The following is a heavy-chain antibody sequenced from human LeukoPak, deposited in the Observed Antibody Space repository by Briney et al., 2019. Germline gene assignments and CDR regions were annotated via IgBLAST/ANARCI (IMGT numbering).Heavy chain of an antibody. D-gene: IGHD3-3*01. CDR2: IYYSGST. CDR3: ARIVRSYDFWSGYYGDESGFDY. V-gene: IGHV4-39*07. Sequence: SETLSLTCTVSGGSISSSSYYWSWIRQPPGKGLEWIGSIYYSGSTYYNPSLKSRVTISVDTSKNQFSLKLSSVTAADTAVYYCARIVRSYDFWSGYYGDESGFDYWGQGTLVTVSS. J-gene: IGHJ4*02. CDR1: GGSISSSSYY.